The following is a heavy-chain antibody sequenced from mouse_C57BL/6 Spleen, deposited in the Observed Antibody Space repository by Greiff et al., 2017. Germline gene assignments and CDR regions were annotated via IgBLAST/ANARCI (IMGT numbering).Heavy chain of an antibody. CDR3: TGHYGSSLAWFAY. Sequence: EVQLQQSGAELVRPGASVKLSCTASGFNIKDDYMHWVKQRPEQGLEWIGWIDPENGDTEYASKFQGKATITADTSSNTAYLQLSSLTSEDTAVYYCTGHYGSSLAWFAYWGQGTLVTVSA. CDR2: IDPENGDT. J-gene: IGHJ3*01. V-gene: IGHV14-4*01. D-gene: IGHD1-1*01. CDR1: GFNIKDDY.